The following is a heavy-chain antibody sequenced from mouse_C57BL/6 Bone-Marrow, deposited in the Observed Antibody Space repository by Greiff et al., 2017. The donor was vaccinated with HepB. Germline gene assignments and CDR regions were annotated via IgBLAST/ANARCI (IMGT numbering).Heavy chain of an antibody. CDR3: ARDPYYGSRAWFAY. CDR2: ISDGGSYT. J-gene: IGHJ3*01. D-gene: IGHD1-1*01. Sequence: EVQLVESGGGLVKPGGSLKLSCAASGFTFSSYAMSWVRQTPEKRLEWVATISDGGSYTYYPDNVKGRFTISRDNAKNNLYLQMSHLKSEDTAMYYCARDPYYGSRAWFAYWGQGTLVTVSA. CDR1: GFTFSSYA. V-gene: IGHV5-4*01.